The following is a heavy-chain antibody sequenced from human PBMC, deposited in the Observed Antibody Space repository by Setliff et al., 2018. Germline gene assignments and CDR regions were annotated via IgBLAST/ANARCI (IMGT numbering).Heavy chain of an antibody. CDR1: GFKFDDYP. V-gene: IGHV3-23*01. J-gene: IGHJ4*02. CDR3: ARGGDYCGGECYIPPPDSY. D-gene: IGHD2-21*01. CDR2: ISGSGGNT. Sequence: PGGSLRLSCAASGFKFDDYPMHWVRQAPGKGLEWVSAISGSGGNTYYADSVRGRFTISRDISKNTLYLQMNSLRPEDTAVYYCARGGDYCGGECYIPPPDSYWGQGTLVTVSS.